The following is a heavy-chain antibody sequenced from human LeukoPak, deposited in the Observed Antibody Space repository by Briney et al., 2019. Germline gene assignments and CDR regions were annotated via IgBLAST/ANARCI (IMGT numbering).Heavy chain of an antibody. Sequence: ASVSVSCTASGYTFTDYYMHWVGQAPGQGGEGMGWINANSGGTNYAQKFQGRVTMTRDTSISTAYMEMSRLTSDDTAVYYCARGDYDFWSGYFGNWFDPWGQGTLVTVSS. J-gene: IGHJ5*02. CDR3: ARGDYDFWSGYFGNWFDP. V-gene: IGHV1-2*02. D-gene: IGHD3-3*01. CDR1: GYTFTDYY. CDR2: INANSGGT.